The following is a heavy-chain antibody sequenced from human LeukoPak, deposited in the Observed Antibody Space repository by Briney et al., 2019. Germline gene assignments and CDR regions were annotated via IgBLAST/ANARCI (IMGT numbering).Heavy chain of an antibody. CDR3: AKGHGWEASYYYYYMDV. J-gene: IGHJ6*03. V-gene: IGHV3-74*01. CDR1: GFSFSFYW. CDR2: IKTDGSIA. Sequence: GGSLRLSCAASGFSFSFYWMHWVRQAPGKGPVWVSRIKTDGSIADYADSVKGRFTISRDNSKNTLYLKMNSLRAEDTAVYYCAKGHGWEASYYYYYMDVWGKGTTVTISS. D-gene: IGHD1-26*01.